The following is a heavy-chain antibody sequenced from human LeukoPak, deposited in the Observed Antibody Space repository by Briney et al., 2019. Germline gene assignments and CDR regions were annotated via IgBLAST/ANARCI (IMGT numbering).Heavy chain of an antibody. V-gene: IGHV4-38-2*02. CDR3: ARDRPPDSIAAADATDY. CDR1: GYSISSGYY. CDR2: IYHSGST. D-gene: IGHD6-13*01. J-gene: IGHJ4*02. Sequence: SETLSLTCTVSGYSISSGYYWGWIRQPPGKGLEWIGSIYHSGSTYYNPSLKSRVTISVDTSKNQFSLKLSSVTAADTAVYYCARDRPPDSIAAADATDYWGQGTLVTVSS.